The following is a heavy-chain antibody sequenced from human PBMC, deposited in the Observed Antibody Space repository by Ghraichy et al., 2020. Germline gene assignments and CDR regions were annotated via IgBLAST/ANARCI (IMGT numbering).Heavy chain of an antibody. CDR1: GFTFSSYA. CDR3: AKDRLAVVGIAAAGVPNDY. D-gene: IGHD6-13*01. Sequence: GGSLRLSCAASGFTFSSYAMSWVRQAPGKGLEWVSAISGSGGSTYSADSVKGRFTISRDNSKNTLYLQMNSLRAEDTAVYYCAKDRLAVVGIAAAGVPNDYWGQGTLVTVSS. CDR2: ISGSGGST. V-gene: IGHV3-23*01. J-gene: IGHJ4*02.